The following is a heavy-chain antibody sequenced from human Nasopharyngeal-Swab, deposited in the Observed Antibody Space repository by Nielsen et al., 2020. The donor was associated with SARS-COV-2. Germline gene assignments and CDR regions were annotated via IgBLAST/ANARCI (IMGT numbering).Heavy chain of an antibody. D-gene: IGHD6-13*01. Sequence: LRLSCTVSGGSISSGSYYWSWIRQPAGKGLEWIGRIYTSGSTNYNPSLKSRVTISVDTSKNQFSLKLSSVTAADTAVYYCARGGAAAGTGVWWFDPWGQGTLVTVSS. J-gene: IGHJ5*02. V-gene: IGHV4-61*02. CDR3: ARGGAAAGTGVWWFDP. CDR2: IYTSGST. CDR1: GGSISSGSYY.